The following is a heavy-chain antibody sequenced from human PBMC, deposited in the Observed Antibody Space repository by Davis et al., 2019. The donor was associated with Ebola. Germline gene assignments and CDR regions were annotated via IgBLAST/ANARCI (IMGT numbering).Heavy chain of an antibody. CDR2: FDPEDGET. J-gene: IGHJ5*02. Sequence: AASVKVSCKVSGYTLTELSMHWVRQAPGKGLEWMGGFDPEDGETIYAQKFQGRVTMTEDTSTDTAYMELSSLRSEDAAVYYCATGPVYDRRGFGVVTNWFDPWGQGTLVTVSS. D-gene: IGHD3-3*01. V-gene: IGHV1-24*01. CDR1: GYTLTELS. CDR3: ATGPVYDRRGFGVVTNWFDP.